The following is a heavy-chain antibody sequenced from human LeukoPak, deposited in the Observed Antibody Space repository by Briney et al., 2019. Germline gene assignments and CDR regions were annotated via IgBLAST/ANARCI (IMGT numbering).Heavy chain of an antibody. Sequence: SETLSLTCTVSGGSISSSSYYCGWIRQPPGKGLEWIGSIYYSGSTQYNPSLKSRVTISVDTSKNQFSLRLSSVTAADTAVYYCARDRGGYSYGTFDYWGQGILVTVSS. V-gene: IGHV4-39*02. J-gene: IGHJ4*02. D-gene: IGHD5-18*01. CDR1: GGSISSSSYY. CDR3: ARDRGGYSYGTFDY. CDR2: IYYSGST.